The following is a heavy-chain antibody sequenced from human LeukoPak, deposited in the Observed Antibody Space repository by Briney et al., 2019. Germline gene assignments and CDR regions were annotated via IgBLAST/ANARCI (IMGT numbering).Heavy chain of an antibody. CDR2: ISGSGGST. J-gene: IGHJ4*02. CDR3: ANLDNDYNFDY. V-gene: IGHV3-23*01. D-gene: IGHD5-12*01. Sequence: PGGSLRPSCAASGFTFSSYAMSWARQAPGKGLEWVSAISGSGGSTYYADSVKGRFTISRDNPKNTLYLQMNSLRAEDTAVYYCANLDNDYNFDYWGQGTLVTVSS. CDR1: GFTFSSYA.